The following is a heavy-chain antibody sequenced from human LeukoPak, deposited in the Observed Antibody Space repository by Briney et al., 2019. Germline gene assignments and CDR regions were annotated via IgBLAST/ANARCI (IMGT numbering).Heavy chain of an antibody. CDR1: GGSISGYY. J-gene: IGHJ3*01. CDR2: IYTSGST. Sequence: PSETLSLTCTVSGGSISGYYWSWIRQPAGKGLEWIGRIYTSGSTNYNPSLKSRLTMSVDTSKNQFSLKLSSVTAADTAVYYCARQSDSSGYYYLGAFDFWGQGTMVTVSS. V-gene: IGHV4-4*07. CDR3: ARQSDSSGYYYLGAFDF. D-gene: IGHD3-22*01.